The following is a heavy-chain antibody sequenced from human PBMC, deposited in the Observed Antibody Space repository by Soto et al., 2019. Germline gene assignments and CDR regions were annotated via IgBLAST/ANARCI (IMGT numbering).Heavy chain of an antibody. D-gene: IGHD2-2*01. Sequence: ESGGGVVQPGRSLRLSCAASGFTFSSYGMHWVRQAPGKGLEWVALISYDGSNKYYADSVKGRFTISRDNSKNTLYLQMNSLRAEETAVYYCAKVSVPAAIAYYYYGMDVWGQGTTVTVSS. CDR2: ISYDGSNK. CDR1: GFTFSSYG. J-gene: IGHJ6*02. V-gene: IGHV3-30*18. CDR3: AKVSVPAAIAYYYYGMDV.